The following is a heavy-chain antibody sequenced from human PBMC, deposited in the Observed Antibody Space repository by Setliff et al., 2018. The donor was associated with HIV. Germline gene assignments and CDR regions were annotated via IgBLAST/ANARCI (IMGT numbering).Heavy chain of an antibody. V-gene: IGHV3-23*01. CDR2: ITNDAGST. J-gene: IGHJ4*02. Sequence: GGSLRLSFAASGFTFSNYAMTWVRQAAGKGLEWVSSITNDAGSTYHADPVRGRFTISRDNSKNTIYLQMNSLRAEDTAIYYCAKCQGYNWNDGKVAPFDYWGQGALVTVSS. CDR3: AKCQGYNWNDGKVAPFDY. CDR1: GFTFSNYA. D-gene: IGHD1-20*01.